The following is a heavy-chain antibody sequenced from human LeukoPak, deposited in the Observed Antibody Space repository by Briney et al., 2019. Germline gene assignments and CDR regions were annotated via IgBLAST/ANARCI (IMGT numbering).Heavy chain of an antibody. V-gene: IGHV4-39*01. CDR1: GGSISSSSDY. Sequence: SETLSLTCTVSGGSISSSSDYWGWIRQPPGKGLEWIGSIYYSGSTYYNPSLKSRVTISVDTSKNQFSLKLSSVTAADTAVYYCARHAEGYSYGCYWGQGTLATVSS. CDR3: ARHAEGYSYGCY. D-gene: IGHD5-18*01. CDR2: IYYSGST. J-gene: IGHJ4*02.